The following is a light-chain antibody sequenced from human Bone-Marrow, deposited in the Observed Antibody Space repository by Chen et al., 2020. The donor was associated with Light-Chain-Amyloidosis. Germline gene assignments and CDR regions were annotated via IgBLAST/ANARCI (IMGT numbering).Light chain of an antibody. CDR1: DLPTKY. CDR3: QSADSSGTYEVI. V-gene: IGLV3-25*03. CDR2: RDT. Sequence: SYELTQPPPVSVSPGQTAHTPRSGDDLPTKYAYWYQQKPGQAPVLVIHRDTERPSGISELFSGSSSGTTATLTISGVQAEDEADYHCQSADSSGTYEVIFGGGTKLTVL. J-gene: IGLJ2*01.